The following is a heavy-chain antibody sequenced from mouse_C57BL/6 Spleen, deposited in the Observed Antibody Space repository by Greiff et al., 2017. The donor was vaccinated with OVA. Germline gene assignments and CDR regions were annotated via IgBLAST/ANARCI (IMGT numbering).Heavy chain of an antibody. CDR3: ARRESYGPLDY. V-gene: IGHV1-52*01. CDR1: GYTFTSYW. J-gene: IGHJ2*01. D-gene: IGHD3-3*01. CDR2: IDPSDSET. Sequence: QVQLQQPGAELVRPGSSVKLSCKASGYTFTSYWMHWVKQRPIQGLEWIGNIDPSDSETHYNQKFKDKATLTVDKSSSTAYMQLSSLTSEDSAVYYCARRESYGPLDYWGQGTTLTVSS.